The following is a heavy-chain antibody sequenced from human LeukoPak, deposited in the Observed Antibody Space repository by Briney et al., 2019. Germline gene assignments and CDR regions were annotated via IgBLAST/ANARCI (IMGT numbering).Heavy chain of an antibody. CDR2: INHSGST. D-gene: IGHD1-1*01. V-gene: IGHV4-34*01. Sequence: SETLSLTCAVYGGSFSGYYWGWIRQPPGKGLEWIGEINHSGSTNYNPSLKSRVTISVDTSKNQFSLKLSSVTAADTAVYYCARGGELVSPYNWFDPWGQGTLVTVSS. J-gene: IGHJ5*02. CDR3: ARGGELVSPYNWFDP. CDR1: GGSFSGYY.